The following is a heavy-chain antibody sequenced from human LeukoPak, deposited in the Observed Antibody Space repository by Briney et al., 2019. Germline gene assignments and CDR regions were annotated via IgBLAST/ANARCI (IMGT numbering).Heavy chain of an antibody. Sequence: GGSLRLSCAASGFTFSSYWMHWVRQAPGKGLVWVSRINSDGSSTSYADSVKGRFTISRDNAKSTLYLQMNSLRAEDTAVYYCARDIRELEIDYWGQGTLVTVSS. D-gene: IGHD1-1*01. V-gene: IGHV3-74*01. CDR1: GFTFSSYW. CDR3: ARDIRELEIDY. J-gene: IGHJ4*02. CDR2: INSDGSST.